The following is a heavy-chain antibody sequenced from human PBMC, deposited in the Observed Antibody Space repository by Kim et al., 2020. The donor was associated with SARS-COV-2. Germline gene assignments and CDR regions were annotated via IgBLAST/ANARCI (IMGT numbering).Heavy chain of an antibody. V-gene: IGHV3-30*04. Sequence: GGSLRLSCAAPGFTFSSYGMHWVRQAPGKGLEWVAVISSDGSNKNYVDSVKGRFTISRDNSKNTLYLQMNSLRAEDTAVYYCARDIASYSSGWIYYYYGMDVWGQGTTVTVSS. CDR2: ISSDGSNK. D-gene: IGHD6-19*01. CDR3: ARDIASYSSGWIYYYYGMDV. J-gene: IGHJ6*02. CDR1: GFTFSSYG.